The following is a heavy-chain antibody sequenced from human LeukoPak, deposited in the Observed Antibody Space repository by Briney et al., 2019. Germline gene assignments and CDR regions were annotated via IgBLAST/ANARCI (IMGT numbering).Heavy chain of an antibody. Sequence: GASVKVSCKASGYTFSIYNMHWVRQAPGQGLEWMGIINPSGGTSYAQKLQGRITMTRDTSTSTLYMELSSLRSEDTAVYYCARDSRPQIVPAARGSSDYWGQGTLVTVSS. CDR1: GYTFSIYN. CDR3: ARDSRPQIVPAARGSSDY. V-gene: IGHV1-46*01. J-gene: IGHJ4*02. D-gene: IGHD2-2*01. CDR2: INPSGGT.